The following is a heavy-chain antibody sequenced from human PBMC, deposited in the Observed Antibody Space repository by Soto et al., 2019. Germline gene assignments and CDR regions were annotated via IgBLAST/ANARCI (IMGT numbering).Heavy chain of an antibody. Sequence: SVKVSCKASGGTFSSYAISWVRQAPGQRLEWMGGIIPIFGTANYAQKFRGRVTITADESTSTAYMELSSLRSEDTAVYYCAKTRDYDFWSGYYNWFDPWGQGTLVTVSS. V-gene: IGHV1-69*13. CDR3: AKTRDYDFWSGYYNWFDP. CDR2: IIPIFGTA. D-gene: IGHD3-3*01. CDR1: GGTFSSYA. J-gene: IGHJ5*02.